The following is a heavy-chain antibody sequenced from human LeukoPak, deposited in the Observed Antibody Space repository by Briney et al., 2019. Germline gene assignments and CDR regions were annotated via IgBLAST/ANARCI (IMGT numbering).Heavy chain of an antibody. V-gene: IGHV3-74*01. Sequence: PGGSLRLSCAASGFTFSSYWMHWVRQAPGKGLVWVPRIINDGSNTNYADSVKGRFTISRDNAKNTLYLQMNSLRAEDTAVYYCGRGTSIRAFDIWGQGTMVTVSS. J-gene: IGHJ3*02. CDR2: IINDGSNT. D-gene: IGHD1-14*01. CDR1: GFTFSSYW. CDR3: GRGTSIRAFDI.